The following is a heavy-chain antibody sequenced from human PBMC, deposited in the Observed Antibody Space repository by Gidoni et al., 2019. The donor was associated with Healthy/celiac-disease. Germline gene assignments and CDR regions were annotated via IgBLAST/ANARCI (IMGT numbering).Heavy chain of an antibody. CDR2: INAGNGNT. J-gene: IGHJ5*02. CDR3: ARDSAGIVVVVAARQFDP. V-gene: IGHV1-3*01. CDR1: VYTFPSYA. Sequence: QVQLVQSGADGKKPGSSVRVSCRASVYTFPSYAMHWVRQAPGQRPEGMGWINAGNGNTKYAQKFQGRVTITRDTSASTAYRERSSLRAEDTAVYYCARDSAGIVVVVAARQFDPWGQGTLVTVSS. D-gene: IGHD2-15*01.